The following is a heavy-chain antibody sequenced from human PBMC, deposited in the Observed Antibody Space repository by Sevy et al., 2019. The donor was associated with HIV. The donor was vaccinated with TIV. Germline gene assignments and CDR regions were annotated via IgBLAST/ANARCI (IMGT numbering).Heavy chain of an antibody. CDR3: ARLSIATVIDYWYFDL. CDR1: GFTFSDYY. J-gene: IGHJ2*01. CDR2: ISSSGSTI. Sequence: GGSLRLSCAASGFTFSDYYMSWIRQAPGKGLEWVSYISSSGSTIYYADSVKGRFTISRDNAKNSLYLQMNSLRAEDTAVYYCARLSIATVIDYWYFDLWGRRTLVTVSS. V-gene: IGHV3-11*01. D-gene: IGHD4-17*01.